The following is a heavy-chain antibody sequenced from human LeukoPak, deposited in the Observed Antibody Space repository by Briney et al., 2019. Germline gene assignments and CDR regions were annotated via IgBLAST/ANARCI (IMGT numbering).Heavy chain of an antibody. Sequence: GGSLRLSCAASGFTFSSYEMNWVRQAPGKGLEWVSYISSSGSTIYYADSVKGRFTISRDNAKNSLFLQMNSLRAEDTAVYYCARDDDYGSGNFDYWGQGTLVTVSS. CDR1: GFTFSSYE. V-gene: IGHV3-48*03. CDR3: ARDDDYGSGNFDY. D-gene: IGHD3-10*01. CDR2: ISSSGSTI. J-gene: IGHJ4*02.